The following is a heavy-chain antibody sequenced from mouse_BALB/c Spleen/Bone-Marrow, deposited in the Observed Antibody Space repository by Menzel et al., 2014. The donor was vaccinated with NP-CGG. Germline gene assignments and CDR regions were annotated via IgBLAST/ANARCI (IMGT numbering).Heavy chain of an antibody. D-gene: IGHD2-3*01. J-gene: IGHJ2*01. V-gene: IGHV3-8*02. CDR2: ISYSGNT. CDR3: ATYDGYCFDY. Sequence: EVMLVESGPSLVKPSQPLSLTCSVTGDSITSGYWNWIRKFPGNKLEYMGYISYSGNTYYNPSLKSRISITRDTSKNXYYLQLNSVTTEDTATYYCATYDGYCFDYWGQGTTLTVSS. CDR1: GDSITSGY.